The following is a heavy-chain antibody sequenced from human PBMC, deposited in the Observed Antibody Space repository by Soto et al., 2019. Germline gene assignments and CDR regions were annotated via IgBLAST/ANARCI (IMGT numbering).Heavy chain of an antibody. V-gene: IGHV3-23*01. J-gene: IGHJ6*02. D-gene: IGHD6-6*01. CDR2: ISGSGGST. CDR3: ARGFGAARRNAKYGMDV. Sequence: GGSLRLSCAASGFTFSSCAMSWVRQAPGKGLEWVSAISGSGGSTYYADSVKGRFTISRDNSKNTLYLQMNSLRAADTAVYYCARGFGAARRNAKYGMDVWGQGTTVTVSS. CDR1: GFTFSSCA.